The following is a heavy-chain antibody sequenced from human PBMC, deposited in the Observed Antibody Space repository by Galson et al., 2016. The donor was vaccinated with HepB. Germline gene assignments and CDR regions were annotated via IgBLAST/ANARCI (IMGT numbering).Heavy chain of an antibody. CDR3: AKDRGGIQLWGLHGMDV. CDR2: TWYDGSIE. D-gene: IGHD5-18*01. J-gene: IGHJ6*02. Sequence: SLRLSCAASGFSLGTYGMNWVRQAPSKGLEWVAFTWYDGSIEYYADSVQGRFSISRDKSKNTLYLEMNSLRAEDTAVYFCAKDRGGIQLWGLHGMDVWGQGTTVTVSS. CDR1: GFSLGTYG. V-gene: IGHV3-33*03.